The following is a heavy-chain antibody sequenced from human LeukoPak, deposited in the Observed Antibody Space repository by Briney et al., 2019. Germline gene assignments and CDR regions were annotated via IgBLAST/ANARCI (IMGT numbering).Heavy chain of an antibody. CDR2: ISYDGSNK. Sequence: GGSLRLSCAASGFTFSSYAMHWVRQAPGKGLEWVAVISYDGSNKYYADSVKGRFTISRDNSENTLYLQMNSLRAEDTAVYYCARDPASGGFDSWGQGILVTVSS. CDR1: GFTFSSYA. V-gene: IGHV3-30*04. J-gene: IGHJ4*02. CDR3: ARDPASGGFDS. D-gene: IGHD2-15*01.